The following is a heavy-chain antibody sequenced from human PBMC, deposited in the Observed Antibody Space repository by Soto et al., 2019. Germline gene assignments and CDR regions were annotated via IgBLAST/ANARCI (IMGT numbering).Heavy chain of an antibody. J-gene: IGHJ6*02. CDR3: TRATFDV. CDR2: IWFDGVKE. Sequence: PVGSLRLSCAVSGFSFSTYAMHWVRQAPGKGLEWLAIIWFDGVKEYYAESVRGRFTISIDNSKNTVFLQMDTVGAEDSALYYCTRATFDVWGQRTTVTVSS. CDR1: GFSFSTYA. V-gene: IGHV3-33*01.